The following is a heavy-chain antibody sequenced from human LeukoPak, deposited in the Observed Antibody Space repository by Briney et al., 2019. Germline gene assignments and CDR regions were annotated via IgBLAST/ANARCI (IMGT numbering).Heavy chain of an antibody. V-gene: IGHV4-34*01. J-gene: IGHJ4*02. CDR1: GGSFSGYY. D-gene: IGHD5-12*01. Sequence: SETLSLTCAVYGGSFSGYYWSWIRQPPGKGLEWIGEINHSGSTNYNPSLKSRVTISVDTSKNQFSLKMSSVTAADTAVYYCARRDLVVATAGYFDYWGQGTLVTVSS. CDR3: ARRDLVVATAGYFDY. CDR2: INHSGST.